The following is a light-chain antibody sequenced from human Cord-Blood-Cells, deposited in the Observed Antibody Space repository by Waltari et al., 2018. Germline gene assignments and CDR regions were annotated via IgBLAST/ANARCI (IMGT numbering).Light chain of an antibody. CDR2: RNN. J-gene: IGLJ3*02. CDR3: AAWDDSLNGRV. Sequence: QSVLTQPPSASGTPGQRVTISCSGSSSNLGSNTVNWYQQLPGTAPKLLIYRNNPRPAGVPDRFSGSKSGTSASLAISGLQAEDGADYYCAAWDDSLNGRVFGGGTKLTVL. V-gene: IGLV1-44*01. CDR1: SSNLGSNT.